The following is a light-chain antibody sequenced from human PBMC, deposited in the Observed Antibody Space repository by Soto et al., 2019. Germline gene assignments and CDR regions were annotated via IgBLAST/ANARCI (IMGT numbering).Light chain of an antibody. CDR2: EVT. V-gene: IGLV2-14*01. J-gene: IGLJ3*02. CDR1: SSDVGGYKF. CDR3: SSYTVSYSGWV. Sequence: QSVLTQPASVSGSPGQSITISCTGTSSDVGGYKFVSWYQQHPGKAPKLIIYEVTKRPSGVSNRFSGSKSGNTASLTISGLQAEDEADYYCSSYTVSYSGWVFGGGTKVTVL.